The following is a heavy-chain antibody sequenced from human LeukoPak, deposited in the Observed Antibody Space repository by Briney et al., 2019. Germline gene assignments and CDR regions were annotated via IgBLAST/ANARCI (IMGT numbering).Heavy chain of an antibody. CDR1: GFTVSSNY. J-gene: IGHJ4*02. V-gene: IGHV3-53*01. CDR3: ARDSRGYSYGFDY. D-gene: IGHD5-18*01. Sequence: GGSLRLSCAASGFTVSSNYMSWVRQAPGKGLGWVSVIYSGGSTYYADSVKGRFTISRDNSKNTLYLQMNSLRAEDTAVYYCARDSRGYSYGFDYWGQGTLVTVSS. CDR2: IYSGGST.